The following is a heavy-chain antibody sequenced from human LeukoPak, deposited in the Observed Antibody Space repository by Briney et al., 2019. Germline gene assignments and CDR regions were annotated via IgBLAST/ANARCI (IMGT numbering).Heavy chain of an antibody. CDR2: IIPIFGTA. D-gene: IGHD6-13*01. Sequence: SVKVSCKASGGTFSSYAISWVRPAPGQGLEWMGGIIPIFGTANYAQKFQGRVTITADESTSTAYMELSSLRSEDTAVYYCARGGSSWSRYAYYYYGMDVWGQGTTVTVSS. CDR3: ARGGSSWSRYAYYYYGMDV. V-gene: IGHV1-69*01. CDR1: GGTFSSYA. J-gene: IGHJ6*02.